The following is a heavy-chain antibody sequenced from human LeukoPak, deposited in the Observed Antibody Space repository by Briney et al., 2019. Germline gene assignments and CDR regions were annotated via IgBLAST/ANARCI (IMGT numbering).Heavy chain of an antibody. CDR2: IIPIFGTA. D-gene: IGHD4-17*01. CDR1: GGTFSSYA. Sequence: SVKVSCTASGGTFSSYAISWVRQAPGQGLEWMGGIIPIFGTANYAQKFQGRVTITADESTSTAYMELSSLRSEDTAVYYCARDTTVTPFYYGMDVWGQGTTVTVSS. CDR3: ARDTTVTPFYYGMDV. J-gene: IGHJ6*02. V-gene: IGHV1-69*13.